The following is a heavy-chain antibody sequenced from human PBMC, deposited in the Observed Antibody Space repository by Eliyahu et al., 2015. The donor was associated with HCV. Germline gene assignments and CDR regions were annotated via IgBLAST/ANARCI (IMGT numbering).Heavy chain of an antibody. CDR1: GDSVSSDSAA. CDR3: ARDRKAVAGPNWFDP. J-gene: IGHJ5*02. V-gene: IGHV6-1*01. D-gene: IGHD6-19*01. CDR2: TYFRSQWFM. Sequence: QVQLQQSGPGLVKPSQTLSLTCAISGDSVSSDSAAWNWXRQSPSRGLEWLGRTYFRSQWFMEYAMSVRGRITINPDTSKNQFYLKLNSVTPEDTAVYYCARDRKAVAGPNWFDPWGQGILVTVSS.